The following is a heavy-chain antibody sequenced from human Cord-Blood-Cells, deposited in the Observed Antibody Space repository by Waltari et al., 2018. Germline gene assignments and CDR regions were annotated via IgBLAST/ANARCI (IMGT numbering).Heavy chain of an antibody. CDR1: GGTFSSYA. D-gene: IGHD2-15*01. Sequence: QVQLVQSGAEVKKPGSSVKVSCKASGGTFSSYAISWVRQAPGQGLEWMGGNIPILGIANYAQKFQGMVTITADKSTSTAYMELSSLRSEDTAVYYCARGYCSGGSYYFDYWGQGTLVTVSS. CDR2: NIPILGIA. V-gene: IGHV1-69*10. J-gene: IGHJ4*02. CDR3: ARGYCSGGSYYFDY.